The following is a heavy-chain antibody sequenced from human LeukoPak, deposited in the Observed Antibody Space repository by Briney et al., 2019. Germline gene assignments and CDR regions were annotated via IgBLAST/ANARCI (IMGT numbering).Heavy chain of an antibody. V-gene: IGHV3-21*01. CDR3: ARSNWFDP. CDR2: ISSSSNYI. Sequence: GSLRLSCAASGFIFSSYSMNWVRQAPGKGLEWVSSISSSSNYIYYADSVKGRFTISRDNAKNTLYLQMNSLRAEDTAVYYCARSNWFDPWGQGTLVTVSS. J-gene: IGHJ5*02. CDR1: GFIFSSYS.